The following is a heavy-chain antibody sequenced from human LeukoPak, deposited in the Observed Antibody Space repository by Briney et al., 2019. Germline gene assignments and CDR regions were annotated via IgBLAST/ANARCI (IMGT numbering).Heavy chain of an antibody. Sequence: GGSLRLSCAASGFTFSSYAMHWVRQAPGKGLEWVAVISYDGSNKYYADSVKGRFTISRDNSKNTLYLQMSSLRAEDTAVYYCARTSPIGKYYFDYWGQGTLVTVSS. CDR1: GFTFSSYA. CDR2: ISYDGSNK. J-gene: IGHJ4*02. D-gene: IGHD1-26*01. CDR3: ARTSPIGKYYFDY. V-gene: IGHV3-30*04.